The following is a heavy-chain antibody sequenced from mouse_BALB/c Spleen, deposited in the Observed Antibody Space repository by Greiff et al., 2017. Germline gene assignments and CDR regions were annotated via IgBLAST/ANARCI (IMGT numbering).Heavy chain of an antibody. CDR1: GYTFTSYW. D-gene: IGHD2-4*01. CDR2: INPSTGYT. CDR3: ARHDYEAY. Sequence: VQLQQSGAELAKPGASVKMSCKASGYTFTSYWMHWVKQRPGQGLEWIGYINPSTGYTEYNQKFKDKATLTADKSSSTAFMQLSSLTSEDSAVYYCARHDYEAYWGQGTTLTVSS. J-gene: IGHJ2*01. V-gene: IGHV1-7*01.